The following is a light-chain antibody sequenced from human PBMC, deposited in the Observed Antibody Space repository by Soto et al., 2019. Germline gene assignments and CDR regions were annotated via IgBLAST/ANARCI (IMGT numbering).Light chain of an antibody. V-gene: IGKV3-15*01. CDR3: QQYNDRPPIT. Sequence: VLTQSPATLSLSPGERATLSCRASQTVNSNLAWYQQKPGQAPRLLIYGASTRATGIPARFSGSGSGTEFTLTISGLQSEDFAVYYCQQYNDRPPITFGQGTRLEIK. CDR2: GAS. CDR1: QTVNSN. J-gene: IGKJ5*01.